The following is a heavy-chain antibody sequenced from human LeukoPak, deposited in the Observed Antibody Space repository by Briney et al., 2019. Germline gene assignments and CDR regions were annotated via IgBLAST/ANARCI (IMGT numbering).Heavy chain of an antibody. J-gene: IGHJ5*02. CDR2: IYTSGST. CDR3: ARDLGLQSNWFDP. D-gene: IGHD4-11*01. V-gene: IGHV4-4*07. Sequence: WSRNPNEKGLEWIGRIYTSGSTNYNPSLKSRVTMSVDTSKNQFSLKLSSVTAADTAVYYCARDLGLQSNWFDPWGQGTLVTVSS.